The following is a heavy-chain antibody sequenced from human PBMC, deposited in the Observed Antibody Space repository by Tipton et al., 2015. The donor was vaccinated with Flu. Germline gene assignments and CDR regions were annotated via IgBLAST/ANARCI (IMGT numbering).Heavy chain of an antibody. CDR1: GFTFSDSY. D-gene: IGHD3-10*01. Sequence: SLRLSCAASGFTFSDSYMNWIRQAPGKGLEWISNIDSSTKTYYADSVKGRFTISRDNTRNSLFLQMDSLRAEDTAFYYCTRGHYSGPEFWGRGTLVTVSS. CDR3: TRGHYSGPEF. J-gene: IGHJ4*02. CDR2: IDSSTKT. V-gene: IGHV3-69-1*02.